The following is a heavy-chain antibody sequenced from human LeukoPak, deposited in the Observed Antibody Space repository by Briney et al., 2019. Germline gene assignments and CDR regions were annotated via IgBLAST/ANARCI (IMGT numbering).Heavy chain of an antibody. CDR1: GYTLTELS. J-gene: IGHJ6*02. Sequence: ASVMVSCKVSGYTLTELSMHWVRQAPGKGLEWMGGFDPEDGETIYAQKFQGRATMTEDTSTDTAYMELSSLRSEDTAVYYCATEGYSSGWNYYYYGMDVWGQGTTVTVSS. CDR3: ATEGYSSGWNYYYYGMDV. V-gene: IGHV1-24*01. CDR2: FDPEDGET. D-gene: IGHD6-19*01.